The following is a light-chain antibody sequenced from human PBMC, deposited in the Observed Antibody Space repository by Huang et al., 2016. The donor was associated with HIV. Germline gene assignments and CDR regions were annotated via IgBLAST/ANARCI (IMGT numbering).Light chain of an antibody. CDR1: QSVSSF. CDR3: QQRFSWPLT. CDR2: DAS. J-gene: IGKJ4*01. Sequence: EIVLTQSPVTLSLFPGERASLSCRASQSVSSFLAWYQHKPGQAPKLLIYDASRRATGIPARFNGSGSGTDFTLTISSLDSEDLVTYYCQQRFSWPLTFGGGTKLDI. V-gene: IGKV3-11*01.